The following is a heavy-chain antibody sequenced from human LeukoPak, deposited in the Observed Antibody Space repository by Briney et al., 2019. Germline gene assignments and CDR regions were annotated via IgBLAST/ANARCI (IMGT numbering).Heavy chain of an antibody. J-gene: IGHJ4*02. CDR2: IIPILGII. Sequence: SVKVSCKASGDTFSSYTISWVRQAPGQGLEWMGRIIPILGIINYAQKLQGRVTMTTDTSTSTAYMELRSLRSDDTAVYYCARQTYYDFWSGYYEFDYWGQGTLVTVSS. D-gene: IGHD3-3*01. V-gene: IGHV1-69*02. CDR3: ARQTYYDFWSGYYEFDY. CDR1: GDTFSSYT.